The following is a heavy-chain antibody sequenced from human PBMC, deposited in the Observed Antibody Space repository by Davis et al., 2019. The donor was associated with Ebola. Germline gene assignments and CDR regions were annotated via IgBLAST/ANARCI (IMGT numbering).Heavy chain of an antibody. CDR1: GFTFSTYV. D-gene: IGHD5-24*01. CDR3: ARGMATSWVDGFDI. Sequence: GESLKISCAASGFTFSTYVMNWVRQAPGKGLEWVSAITGSGDTTYYADSVKGRFTISRDNSKNTLYLQMNSLRAEDTAAYYCARGMATSWVDGFDIWGQGTMVTVSS. V-gene: IGHV3-23*01. J-gene: IGHJ3*02. CDR2: ITGSGDTT.